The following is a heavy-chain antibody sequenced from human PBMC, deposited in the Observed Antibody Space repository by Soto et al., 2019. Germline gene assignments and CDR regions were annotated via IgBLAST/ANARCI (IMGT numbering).Heavy chain of an antibody. V-gene: IGHV4-34*01. CDR1: GGSFSGYY. CDR3: ARFLEELVVHDY. D-gene: IGHD2-8*02. J-gene: IGHJ4*02. Sequence: PSETLSLTCAVYGGSFSGYYWSWIRQPPGKGLEWIGEINHSGSTNYNPSLKSRVTISVDTSKNQFSLKLSSVTAADTAVYYCARFLEELVVHDYWGQGTLVTVSS. CDR2: INHSGST.